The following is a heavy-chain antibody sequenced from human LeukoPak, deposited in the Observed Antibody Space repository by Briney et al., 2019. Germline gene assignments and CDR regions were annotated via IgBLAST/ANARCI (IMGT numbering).Heavy chain of an antibody. CDR2: IRSGSSSI. CDR1: GFTFSSYS. V-gene: IGHV3-48*01. J-gene: IGHJ6*03. CDR3: ARGFRAYYYYMDV. Sequence: PGGSLRLSCGASGFTFSSYSMNWVRQAPGKGLEWVSYIRSGSSSIYYADSVKGRFTISRDNAQNSLYLQMNSLRAEDTAVYYCARGFRAYYYYMDVWGKGTTVTVSS.